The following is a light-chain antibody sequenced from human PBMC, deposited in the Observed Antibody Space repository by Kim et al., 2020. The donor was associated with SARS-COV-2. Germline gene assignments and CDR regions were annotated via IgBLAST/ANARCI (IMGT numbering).Light chain of an antibody. J-gene: IGKJ5*01. CDR3: QQLNSYPIT. CDR1: QGISSY. Sequence: IQLTQSPSSLSASVGDRVTITCRASQGISSYLAWYQQKPGKAPKLLIYAASTLQSGVPSRFSGSGSGTDFTLTISSLQPEDFATYYCQQLNSYPITYDQGTRLQIK. CDR2: AAS. V-gene: IGKV1-9*01.